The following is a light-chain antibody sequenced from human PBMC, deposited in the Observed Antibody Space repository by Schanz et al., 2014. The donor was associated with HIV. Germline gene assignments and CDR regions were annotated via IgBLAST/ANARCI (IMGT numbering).Light chain of an antibody. J-gene: IGKJ5*01. CDR3: QQRSNWPPIT. Sequence: EIVLTQFPGTLSLSPGERATLSCRASQRLSSSYLAWYQQKRDQPPRLLIYDASNRATGIPARFSGSGSGTDFTLTISSLEPEDFAVYYCQQRSNWPPITFGQGTRLEI. CDR1: QRLSSSY. V-gene: IGKV3D-20*02. CDR2: DAS.